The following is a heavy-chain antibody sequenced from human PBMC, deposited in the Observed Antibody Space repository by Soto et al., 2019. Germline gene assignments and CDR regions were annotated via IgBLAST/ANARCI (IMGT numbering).Heavy chain of an antibody. D-gene: IGHD3-22*01. Sequence: QVQLVQSGAEVKKPGASVKDSCKASGYTFTSYDINWVRQATGQGLEWMGWMNPNSGNTGYAQKFQGRVTMTRSTSISTAYMELSSLRSEDTAVYYCARGGYYYDSSAYYRPFDYWGQGTLVTVSS. CDR2: MNPNSGNT. V-gene: IGHV1-8*01. CDR1: GYTFTSYD. J-gene: IGHJ4*02. CDR3: ARGGYYYDSSAYYRPFDY.